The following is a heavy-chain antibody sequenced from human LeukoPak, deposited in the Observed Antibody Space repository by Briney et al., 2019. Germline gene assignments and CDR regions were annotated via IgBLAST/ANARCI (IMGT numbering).Heavy chain of an antibody. J-gene: IGHJ4*02. D-gene: IGHD3-3*01. Sequence: PGGSLRLSCAASGFTFSSYGMHWVRQAPGKGLEWVAFIRYDGSNKYYADSVKGRFTISRDNSKNTLYLQMNSLRAEDTAVYYCAKDLPRYYDFWSGFDHWGQGTLVTVSS. CDR1: GFTFSSYG. CDR2: IRYDGSNK. V-gene: IGHV3-30*02. CDR3: AKDLPRYYDFWSGFDH.